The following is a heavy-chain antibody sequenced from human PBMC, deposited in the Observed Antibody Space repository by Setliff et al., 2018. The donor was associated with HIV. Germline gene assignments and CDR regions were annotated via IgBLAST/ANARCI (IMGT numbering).Heavy chain of an antibody. CDR2: IYYIGNT. V-gene: IGHV4-59*01. D-gene: IGHD1-20*01. J-gene: IGHJ4*02. CDR1: GGSISGYY. CDR3: AKDKGGYNWNYFDY. Sequence: PSETLSLTCTVSGGSISGYYWSWIRQPPGKGLEWIGYIYYIGNTNYNPSVKGRFTISRDNSENTLYLQMDGLRAEDTAVYYCAKDKGGYNWNYFDYWGPGTQVTVSS.